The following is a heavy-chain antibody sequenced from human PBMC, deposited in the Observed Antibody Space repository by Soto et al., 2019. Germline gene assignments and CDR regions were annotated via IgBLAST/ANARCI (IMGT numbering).Heavy chain of an antibody. CDR2: IYSGGSA. CDR3: ARHGYSYGGGYFDY. CDR1: GFTVSSNY. V-gene: IGHV3-66*04. Sequence: EVQLVESGGGLVQPGGSLRLSCAASGFTVSSNYMSWVRQAPGKGLEWVSVIYSGGSAYYADSVKGRFTITRDNSKNTLYLQMNSRTAEDTAVDYCARHGYSYGGGYFDYWGQGTLVTVSS. J-gene: IGHJ4*02. D-gene: IGHD5-18*01.